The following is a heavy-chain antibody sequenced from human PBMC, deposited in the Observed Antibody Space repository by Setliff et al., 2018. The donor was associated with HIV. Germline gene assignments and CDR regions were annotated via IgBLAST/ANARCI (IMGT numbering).Heavy chain of an antibody. CDR2: IYYSGST. V-gene: IGHV4-39*01. Sequence: KSSETLSLTCTVSGGSISSSSYYWGWIRQPPGKGLEWIGSIYYSGSTYYTPSLKSRVTISVDTSKNQFSLKLSSVTAADTAVYYCARSPLGLWNWFDPWGQGTLVTVSS. CDR1: GGSISSSSYY. J-gene: IGHJ5*02. D-gene: IGHD5-18*01. CDR3: ARSPLGLWNWFDP.